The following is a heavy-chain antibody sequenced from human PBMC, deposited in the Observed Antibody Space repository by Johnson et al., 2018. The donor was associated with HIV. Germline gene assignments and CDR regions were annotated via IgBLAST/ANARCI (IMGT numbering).Heavy chain of an antibody. CDR3: ARSRAPRRKDAYDF. J-gene: IGHJ3*01. CDR2: ISSNGIGT. Sequence: VQLVESGGGLVQPGGSLRLSCAVSGFTFSNFAMHWVRQAPGKGLEYVSAISSNGIGTYYANSVDGRFTISRDNDKNTLYLEMGSLRVEDMAGYYCARSRAPRRKDAYDFWGLGTKVTVSA. V-gene: IGHV3-64*01. D-gene: IGHD1-14*01. CDR1: GFTFSNFA.